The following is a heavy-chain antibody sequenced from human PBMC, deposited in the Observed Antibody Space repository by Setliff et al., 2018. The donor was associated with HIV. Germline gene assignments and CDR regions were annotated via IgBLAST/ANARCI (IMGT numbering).Heavy chain of an antibody. Sequence: LSLTCAVSGASISSTSYYWGWVRQPPGKGLEWIGNLFYNGNTYYNPSLKSRVTISVDTSKNQFSLKLSSVTAADTAIYFCARQFRYPNRAVAGVDYWGQGTLVTVSS. V-gene: IGHV4-39*01. CDR1: GASISSTSYY. J-gene: IGHJ4*02. CDR3: ARQFRYPNRAVAGVDY. D-gene: IGHD6-19*01. CDR2: LFYNGNT.